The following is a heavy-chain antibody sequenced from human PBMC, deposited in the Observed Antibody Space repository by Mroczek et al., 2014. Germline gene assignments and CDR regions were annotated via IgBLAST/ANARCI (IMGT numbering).Heavy chain of an antibody. V-gene: IGHV1-18*01. Sequence: QVQLVESGAEVKKPGASVRVSCKASGYTFTSYGISWVRQAPGQGLEWMGWISAYNGNTNYAQKLQGRVTMTTDTSTSTAYMELRSLRSDDTAVYYCARGNPPPPRSSAGYYFDYWGQGTLVTVSS. CDR2: ISAYNGNT. J-gene: IGHJ4*02. CDR1: GYTFTSYG. CDR3: ARGNPPPPRSSAGYYFDY. D-gene: IGHD6-6*01.